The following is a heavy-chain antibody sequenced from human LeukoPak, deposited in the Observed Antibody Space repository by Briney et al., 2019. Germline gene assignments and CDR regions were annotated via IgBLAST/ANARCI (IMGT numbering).Heavy chain of an antibody. CDR2: ISYDGSNK. J-gene: IGHJ4*02. D-gene: IGHD2-2*01. CDR3: ARDIRYCSSTSCQGYDY. Sequence: GGSLRLSCAASGFAFSSYAMHWVRHAPGKGLEWVAFISYDGSNKYYADSVKGRFTSSRDNSKNTLYLQMNSLRAEDTAVYYCARDIRYCSSTSCQGYDYWGQGTLVTVSS. V-gene: IGHV3-30-3*01. CDR1: GFAFSSYA.